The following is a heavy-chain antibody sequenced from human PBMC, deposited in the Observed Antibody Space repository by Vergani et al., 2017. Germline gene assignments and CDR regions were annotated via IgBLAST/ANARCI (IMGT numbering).Heavy chain of an antibody. CDR2: IYYSGST. J-gene: IGHJ6*02. CDR3: ARVRRDDSSGYYYYYGMDV. Sequence: QVQLQESGPGLVKPSETLSLTCTVSGGSINSYYWSWIRQPPGKGLEWIGYIYYSGSTNYSPSLKSRLTISVDTSKNHFSLKLSSVTAADTAVYYCARVRRDDSSGYYYYYGMDVWGQGTTVTVSS. CDR1: GGSINSYY. V-gene: IGHV4-59*08. D-gene: IGHD3-22*01.